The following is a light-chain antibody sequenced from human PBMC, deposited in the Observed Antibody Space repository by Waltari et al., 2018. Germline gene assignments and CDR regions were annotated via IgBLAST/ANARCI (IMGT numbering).Light chain of an antibody. CDR2: EVS. CDR3: SSYTNSGNVV. CDR1: SSDIGRYNY. V-gene: IGLV2-14*01. Sequence: QSALTQPASVSGSPGQAITISCTGTSSDIGRYNYVSWYQPHPGKAPKLVISEVSNLPSGVSNRFSGSKSGNTASLTISGLQAEDGAHYYCSSYTNSGNVVFGGGTKLTVL. J-gene: IGLJ2*01.